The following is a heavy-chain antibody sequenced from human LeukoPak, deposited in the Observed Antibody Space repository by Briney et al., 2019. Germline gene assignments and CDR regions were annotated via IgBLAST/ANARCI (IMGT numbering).Heavy chain of an antibody. D-gene: IGHD3-10*01. V-gene: IGHV4-4*07. Sequence: PSETLSLTCTVSGGSISSYYWSWVRQPAGKGLEWIGRIYFSGTTNYNPSLRSRVTMSVDTPKNQFSLKLNPVAAADTAVYYCARDHVYGSGSPYYYYGMDVWGQGTTVTVSS. CDR1: GGSISSYY. J-gene: IGHJ6*02. CDR3: ARDHVYGSGSPYYYYGMDV. CDR2: IYFSGTT.